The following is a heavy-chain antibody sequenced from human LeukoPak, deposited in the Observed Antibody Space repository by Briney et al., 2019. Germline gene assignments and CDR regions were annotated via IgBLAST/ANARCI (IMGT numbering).Heavy chain of an antibody. CDR2: TYSGGST. D-gene: IGHD3-22*01. V-gene: IGHV3-66*02. Sequence: PGGSLRLSCAASGFTVSSNYMSWVRQAPGKGLEWVSVTYSGGSTYYADSVKGRFTISRDNSKNTLYLQMNSLRAEDTAVYYCARDSSAVGPSGYWGQGTLVTVSS. CDR1: GFTVSSNY. CDR3: ARDSSAVGPSGY. J-gene: IGHJ4*02.